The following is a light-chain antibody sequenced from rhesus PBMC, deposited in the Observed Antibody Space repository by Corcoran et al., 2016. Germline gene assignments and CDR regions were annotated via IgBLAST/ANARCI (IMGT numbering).Light chain of an antibody. CDR2: LDS. CDR1: QSLLHSNGNTY. CDR3: MQSTQLPFT. J-gene: IGKJ3*01. Sequence: IVMTQTPLSLSVTPGEPASISCRSSQSLLHSNGNTYLDWYLQKPGHSQKLLNYLDSNRDTGVPDRVSGSGSGTDFTLKISRVEAEDVGFYYCMQSTQLPFTFGPGTKLDIK. V-gene: IGKV2-90*01.